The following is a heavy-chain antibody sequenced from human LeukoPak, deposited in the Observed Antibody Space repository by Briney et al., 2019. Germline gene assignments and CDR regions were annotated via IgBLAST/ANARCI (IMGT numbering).Heavy chain of an antibody. V-gene: IGHV3-7*01. Sequence: GGSLRLSCAASGFTFSSYWMSWVRQAPGKGLEWVANIKQDGSEKYYVDSVKGRFTISRDNSKNTLYLQMNSLRAEDTAVYYCAKLTYDSSGPDAFDIWGQGTMVTVSS. CDR1: GFTFSSYW. CDR3: AKLTYDSSGPDAFDI. D-gene: IGHD3-22*01. CDR2: IKQDGSEK. J-gene: IGHJ3*02.